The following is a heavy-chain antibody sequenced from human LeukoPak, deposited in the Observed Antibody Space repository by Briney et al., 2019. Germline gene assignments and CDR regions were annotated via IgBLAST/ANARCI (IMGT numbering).Heavy chain of an antibody. D-gene: IGHD2-2*01. J-gene: IGHJ3*02. CDR2: INHDGSDT. Sequence: GGSLRLSCAASGFTFELYWMHWVRQVPGRGPVWVSRINHDGSDTIYADSVRGRFTISRDDAKNTLYLQMNSLRAEDTAFYYCAKDLAVVVHNAFDIWGQGTMVIVSS. V-gene: IGHV3-74*01. CDR3: AKDLAVVVHNAFDI. CDR1: GFTFELYW.